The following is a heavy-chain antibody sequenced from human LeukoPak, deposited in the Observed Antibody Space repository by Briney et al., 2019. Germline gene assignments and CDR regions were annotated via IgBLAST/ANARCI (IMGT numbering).Heavy chain of an antibody. J-gene: IGHJ4*02. Sequence: SGTLSLTCTISGGSISSYYWSWIRQPPGKGLEWIGYIFHSGATNYSPSLKSRVTMSVDTSKNQFSLRLRSVTAADTAVYYCARDASLGPFDSWGQGIQVTV. CDR2: IFHSGAT. V-gene: IGHV4-59*01. CDR3: ARDASLGPFDS. D-gene: IGHD3-16*01. CDR1: GGSISSYY.